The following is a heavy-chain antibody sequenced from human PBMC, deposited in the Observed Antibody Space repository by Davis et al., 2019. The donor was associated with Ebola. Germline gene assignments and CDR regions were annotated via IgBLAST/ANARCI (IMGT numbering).Heavy chain of an antibody. J-gene: IGHJ4*02. D-gene: IGHD3-16*01. Sequence: GESLKISCAASGFTFSSYGMHWVRQAPGKGLEWVAVISYDGSNKYYADSVKGRFTIFRDNSKNTLYLQMNSLRAEDTAVYYCAREGITTGAYWGQGTLVTVSS. CDR2: ISYDGSNK. V-gene: IGHV3-30*03. CDR1: GFTFSSYG. CDR3: AREGITTGAY.